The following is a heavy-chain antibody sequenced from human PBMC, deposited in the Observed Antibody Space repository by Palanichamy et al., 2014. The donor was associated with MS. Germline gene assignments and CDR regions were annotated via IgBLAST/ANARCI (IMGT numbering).Heavy chain of an antibody. CDR1: GDTLKELS. Sequence: QVQLVQSGAEVKKPGASVKVSCKVSGDTLKELSMHWVRETPGKGLEWMGGFDPEEGETIYAQKFQGRVIMTEDTSTDTAYMELSGLTSEDTAVFYCTTGSHIGGWSGEELYAFEIWGQGTRVLVSS. CDR2: FDPEEGET. V-gene: IGHV1-24*01. D-gene: IGHD3-10*01. CDR3: TTGSHIGGWSGEELYAFEI. J-gene: IGHJ3*02.